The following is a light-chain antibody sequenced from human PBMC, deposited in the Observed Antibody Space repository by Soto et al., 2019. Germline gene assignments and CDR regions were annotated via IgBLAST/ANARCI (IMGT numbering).Light chain of an antibody. CDR2: GNS. J-gene: IGLJ1*01. CDR1: SSNIGAGYD. V-gene: IGLV1-40*01. Sequence: QSVLTQPPSVSGAPGQRVTISCTGSSSNIGAGYDVHWYQQLPGTAPKLLIYGNSNRPSGVPDRFYGSKSGTSASLAITGLQAEDEADYYGQSYDSSLSGYVFGTGTKLTVL. CDR3: QSYDSSLSGYV.